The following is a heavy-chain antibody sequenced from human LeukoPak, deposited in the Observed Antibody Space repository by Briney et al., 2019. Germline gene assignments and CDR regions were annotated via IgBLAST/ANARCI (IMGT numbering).Heavy chain of an antibody. Sequence: GGSLRLSCAASGFTFSSYAMSWVRQAPGKGLEWVSAICGSGGSTYYADSVKGRFTISRDNSKNTLYLQMNSLRAEDTAVYYCAKPGRDQLLVYYYYYMDVWGKGTTVTVSS. J-gene: IGHJ6*03. CDR2: ICGSGGST. CDR1: GFTFSSYA. D-gene: IGHD1-26*01. V-gene: IGHV3-23*01. CDR3: AKPGRDQLLVYYYYYMDV.